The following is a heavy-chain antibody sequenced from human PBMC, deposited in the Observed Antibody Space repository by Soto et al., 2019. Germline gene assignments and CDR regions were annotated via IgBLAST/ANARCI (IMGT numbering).Heavy chain of an antibody. J-gene: IGHJ4*02. V-gene: IGHV3-30*18. D-gene: IGHD3-16*01. CDR1: GFTFSSYG. CDR2: ISYDGSKV. CDR3: AKDERMITFGGIDH. Sequence: QVQLVESGGGVVQPGRSLRLSCAASGFTFSSYGMHWVRQAPGKGLEWVTFISYDGSKVYYADSVKGRFTISRDNSTTTLYRQINTLRTEVTAVYYCAKDERMITFGGIDHWGQGTLVTVSS.